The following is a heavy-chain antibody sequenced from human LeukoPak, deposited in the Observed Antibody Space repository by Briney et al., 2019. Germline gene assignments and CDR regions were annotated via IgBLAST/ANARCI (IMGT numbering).Heavy chain of an antibody. D-gene: IGHD5-24*01. CDR3: TSGDGYNLGY. CDR2: IRSKANSYAT. CDR1: GFTFSSYS. V-gene: IGHV3-73*01. Sequence: GGSLRLSCAASGFTFSSYSMNWVRQAPGKGLEWVGRIRSKANSYATAFAASVKGRFTISRDDSKNTAYLQMNSLKTEDTAVYYCTSGDGYNLGYWGQGTLVTVSS. J-gene: IGHJ4*02.